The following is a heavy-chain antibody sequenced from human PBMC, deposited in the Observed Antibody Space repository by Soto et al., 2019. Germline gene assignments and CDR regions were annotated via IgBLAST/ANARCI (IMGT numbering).Heavy chain of an antibody. V-gene: IGHV4-34*01. Sequence: QVQLQQWGAGLLKPSETLSLTCAVYGGSFSGYYWSWIRQPPGEGLEWIWEINHSGSTNYNPSLKSRVTISEDTSKNKFSLKLSSVTAADTAVYYCESRETTPYSSSWYVGYYYYGMDVWGQGTTVTVSS. D-gene: IGHD6-13*01. CDR1: GGSFSGYY. CDR2: INHSGST. J-gene: IGHJ6*02. CDR3: ESRETTPYSSSWYVGYYYYGMDV.